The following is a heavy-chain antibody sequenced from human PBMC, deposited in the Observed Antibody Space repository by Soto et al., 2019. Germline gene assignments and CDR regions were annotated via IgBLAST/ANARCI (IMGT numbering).Heavy chain of an antibody. Sequence: QLQLQESGSGLVKPSQTLSLTCTVSGGSINSGDYSWTWIRQPPGKGLEWIGYIYHTGTTYYHMSLKSRVTISVDRSKNQFSLKLSSVTAADTAVYYCARGINYYDSSGDSWFDPWGQGTLVTVSS. CDR3: ARGINYYDSSGDSWFDP. J-gene: IGHJ5*02. CDR2: IYHTGTT. D-gene: IGHD3-22*01. V-gene: IGHV4-30-2*01. CDR1: GGSINSGDYS.